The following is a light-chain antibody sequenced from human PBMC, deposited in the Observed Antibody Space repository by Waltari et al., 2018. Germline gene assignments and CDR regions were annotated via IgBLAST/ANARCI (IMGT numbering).Light chain of an antibody. CDR2: VNSDGSH. V-gene: IGLV4-69*01. J-gene: IGLJ3*02. CDR1: SGHSSNV. Sequence: QLVLTQSPSASASLGAPVKLTCTLSSGHSSNVIKWLQQQPVKGPRYLMKVNSDGSHIRGDEIPDRFSGSSSGAERYLPISSLQSGDEADYYCQTGGHGTWVFGGGTKLTVL. CDR3: QTGGHGTWV.